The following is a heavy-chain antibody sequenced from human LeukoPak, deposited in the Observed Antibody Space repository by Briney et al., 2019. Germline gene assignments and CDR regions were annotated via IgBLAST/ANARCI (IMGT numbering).Heavy chain of an antibody. D-gene: IGHD3-22*01. Sequence: PSQTLSLTCTVSGGSISSGDYYWSWIRQPPGKGLEWIGYIYYSGSTYYNPSLKSRVTISVDTSKNQFSLKLSSVTAADTAVYYCARVGGNDSSGYYPYFDYWGQGTLVTVSS. CDR2: IYYSGST. CDR3: ARVGGNDSSGYYPYFDY. V-gene: IGHV4-30-4*01. CDR1: GGSISSGDYY. J-gene: IGHJ4*02.